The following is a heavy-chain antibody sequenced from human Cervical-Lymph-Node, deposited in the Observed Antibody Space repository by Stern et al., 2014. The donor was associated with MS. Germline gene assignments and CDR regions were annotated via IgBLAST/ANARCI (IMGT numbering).Heavy chain of an antibody. CDR1: GGSISSGDYY. J-gene: IGHJ4*02. Sequence: QLQLQESGPGLVKPSQTLSLTCTVSGGSISSGDYYWSWIRQPTGKGLGWIGYIYYSGSTSYNPSLKSRVTISVDTSKNQFSLKLSSVTAADTAVYYCARGGEYYDSSGYSLLDYWGQGTLVTVSS. CDR3: ARGGEYYDSSGYSLLDY. V-gene: IGHV4-30-4*01. CDR2: IYYSGST. D-gene: IGHD3-22*01.